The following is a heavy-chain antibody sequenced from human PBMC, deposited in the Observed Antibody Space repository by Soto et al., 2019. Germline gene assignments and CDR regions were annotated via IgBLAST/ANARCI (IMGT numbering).Heavy chain of an antibody. V-gene: IGHV5-10-1*01. CDR2: IDPSDSYI. CDR1: GYSFSIDW. CDR3: ARQDETSREDYYCMDV. J-gene: IGHJ6*02. Sequence: GASLKISCNASGYSFSIDWITFVLQLPGKGLEWMGRIDPSDSYIGYSASFQCHVTISVDKAISTAYLQLNSLKASDSAIYYCARQDETSREDYYCMDVWRRLTTVTLSS.